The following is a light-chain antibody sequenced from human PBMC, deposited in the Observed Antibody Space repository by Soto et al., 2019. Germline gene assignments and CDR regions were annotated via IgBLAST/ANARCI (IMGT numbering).Light chain of an antibody. CDR3: QQYGSFPIT. J-gene: IGKJ5*01. CDR2: GAA. Sequence: ENVLTQSPGTLSLSPGERATLSCRASQSVRSSFVAWYQQKPGQAPRLVIYGAASRATGIPDRFSGSGSGTDFTITISRLEPEDFAVYYCQQYGSFPITFGQGTRLEIK. V-gene: IGKV3-20*01. CDR1: QSVRSSF.